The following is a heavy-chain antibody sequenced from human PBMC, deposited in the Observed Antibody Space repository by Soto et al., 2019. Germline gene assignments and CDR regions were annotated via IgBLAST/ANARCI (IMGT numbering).Heavy chain of an antibody. CDR2: IYSGGST. V-gene: IGHV3-53*01. CDR1: GFTVSSNY. Sequence: GGSLRLSCAASGFTVSSNYMSWVRQAPGKGLEWVSVIYSGGSTYYADSVKGRFTISRDNSKNTLYLQMNSLRAEDTAVYYCASPYSYARYGMDVWGQGTTVTVSS. D-gene: IGHD2-15*01. J-gene: IGHJ6*02. CDR3: ASPYSYARYGMDV.